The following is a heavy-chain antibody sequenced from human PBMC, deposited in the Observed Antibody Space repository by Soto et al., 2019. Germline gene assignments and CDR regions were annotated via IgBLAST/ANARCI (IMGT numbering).Heavy chain of an antibody. CDR2: ITTDGSDT. J-gene: IGHJ6*02. Sequence: GSLRLSCTASGFTFSNYWMQWVRQAPGRGLVWVSRITTDGSDTTYADSVKGRFTISRDNAKNTLYLQMNSPRAEDTAVYYCARKNYYYGMDVWGQGTTVTVSS. CDR1: GFTFSNYW. V-gene: IGHV3-74*01. CDR3: ARKNYYYGMDV.